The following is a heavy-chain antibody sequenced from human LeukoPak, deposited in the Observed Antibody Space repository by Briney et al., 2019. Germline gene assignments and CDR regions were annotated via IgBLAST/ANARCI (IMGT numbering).Heavy chain of an antibody. CDR1: GFTFTSYA. CDR2: ISGSGGST. Sequence: PGGSLRLSCAASGFTFTSYAMSWVRQAPGKGLEWVSAISGSGGSTYYADSVKGRFTISRDNSKNTLYLQMNSLRAEDTAVYYCARSGIVATITGSWFDPWGQGTLVTVSS. V-gene: IGHV3-23*01. CDR3: ARSGIVATITGSWFDP. D-gene: IGHD5-12*01. J-gene: IGHJ5*02.